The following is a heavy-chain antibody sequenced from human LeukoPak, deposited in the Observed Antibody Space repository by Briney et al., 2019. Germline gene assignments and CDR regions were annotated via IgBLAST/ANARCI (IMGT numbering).Heavy chain of an antibody. CDR1: GGSFSGYY. CDR3: TSGSYGFEDY. V-gene: IGHV4-34*03. D-gene: IGHD1-26*01. J-gene: IGHJ4*02. CDR2: INHSGST. Sequence: SETLSLTCAVYGGSFSGYYWSWIRQPPGKGLEWIGEINHSGSTNYNPSLKSRVTISVDTSKNQFSLKLSSVTAADTAVYYCTSGSYGFEDYWGQGTLVTVSS.